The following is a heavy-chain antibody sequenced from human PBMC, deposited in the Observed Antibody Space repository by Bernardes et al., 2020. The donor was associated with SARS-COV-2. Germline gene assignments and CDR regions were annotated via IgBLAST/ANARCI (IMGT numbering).Heavy chain of an antibody. CDR2: ISADNGNT. D-gene: IGHD5-18*01. Sequence: ASVKVSCKASGYTFTSYGISWVRQAPGQGLEWMGWISADNGNTNYAQKFQGRVTMTTDTSTSTGYMELRSLRSDDTAVYYCATVGGYGYGGGWFDPWGQGTLVTVSS. CDR1: GYTFTSYG. J-gene: IGHJ5*02. V-gene: IGHV1-18*01. CDR3: ATVGGYGYGGGWFDP.